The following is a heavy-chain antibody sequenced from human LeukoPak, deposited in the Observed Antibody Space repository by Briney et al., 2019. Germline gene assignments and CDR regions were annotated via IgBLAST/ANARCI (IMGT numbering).Heavy chain of an antibody. D-gene: IGHD4-23*01. V-gene: IGHV3-53*01. J-gene: IGHJ4*02. CDR2: IYSGGTT. Sequence: GGSLRLSCAASGFTFSSYWMSWVRQAPGKGLEWVSLIYSGGTTYYADSVKGRFTISRDNSKNTLYLQMNSLRAEDTAVYYCARRAGGYSHPYDYWGQGILVTVSS. CDR3: ARRAGGYSHPYDY. CDR1: GFTFSSYW.